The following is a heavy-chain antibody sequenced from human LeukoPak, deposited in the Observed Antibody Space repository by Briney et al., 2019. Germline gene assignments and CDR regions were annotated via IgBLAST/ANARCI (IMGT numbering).Heavy chain of an antibody. J-gene: IGHJ4*02. CDR2: ISYDGSNK. Sequence: RSLRLSCAASGFTFSSYGMHWVRQAPGKGLEWVAVISYDGSNKYYADSVKGRFTISRDNSKNTLYLQMNSLRAEDTAVYYCAKDHGYYGSGSYPEFDYWGQGTLVTVSS. CDR1: GFTFSSYG. D-gene: IGHD3-10*01. V-gene: IGHV3-30*18. CDR3: AKDHGYYGSGSYPEFDY.